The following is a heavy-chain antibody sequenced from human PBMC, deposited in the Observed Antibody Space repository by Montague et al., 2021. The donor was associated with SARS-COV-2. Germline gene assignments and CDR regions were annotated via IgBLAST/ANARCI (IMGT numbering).Heavy chain of an antibody. CDR1: GGSFSDYH. Sequence: SETLSLTCAAYGGSFSDYHWSWIRQPPGGGLEWIGRINHGGSTKYNPSLKSRVTISIDTSKNQFSLKLSSVTAADTAVYYCARGTPGYWGQGTLVTVSS. CDR3: ARGTPGY. CDR2: INHGGST. D-gene: IGHD2-2*03. J-gene: IGHJ4*02. V-gene: IGHV4-34*01.